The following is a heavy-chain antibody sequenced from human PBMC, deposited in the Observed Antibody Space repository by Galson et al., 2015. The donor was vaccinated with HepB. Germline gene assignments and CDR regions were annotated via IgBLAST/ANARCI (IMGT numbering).Heavy chain of an antibody. Sequence: SETLSLTCAVSGGSINSSSFYWGWIRQSPGKGLEWIGSIYYSENTYYTPSLKSRLTISTATSKNQFSLKLRSVTAADTAVYYCATHAPFPFSAINYDYDGMDVWGQGTTVTVSS. D-gene: IGHD3-3*02. V-gene: IGHV4-39*01. CDR3: ATHAPFPFSAINYDYDGMDV. CDR2: IYYSENT. CDR1: GGSINSSSFY. J-gene: IGHJ6*02.